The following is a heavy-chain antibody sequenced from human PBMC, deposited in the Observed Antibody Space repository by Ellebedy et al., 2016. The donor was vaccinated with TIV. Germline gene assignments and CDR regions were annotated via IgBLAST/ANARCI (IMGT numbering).Heavy chain of an antibody. CDR1: GFTFRSYA. Sequence: GGSLRLXXAASGFTFRSYAMSWVRQAPGKGLEWVSTISSSGSTIYYADSVKGRFTISRDNAKNSLYLQMNSLRAEDTAVYYCAKGRWLVDYWGQGTLVTVSS. CDR3: AKGRWLVDY. V-gene: IGHV3-23*01. J-gene: IGHJ4*02. D-gene: IGHD6-19*01. CDR2: ISSSGSTI.